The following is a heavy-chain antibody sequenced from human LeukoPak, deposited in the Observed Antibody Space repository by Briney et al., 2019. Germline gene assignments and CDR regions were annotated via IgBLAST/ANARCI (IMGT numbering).Heavy chain of an antibody. CDR3: AKDYYDSSGYSFHLYDY. J-gene: IGHJ4*02. D-gene: IGHD3-22*01. CDR1: GFTFSSYA. Sequence: GGSLRLSCAASGFTFSSYAMHWVRQAPGKGLEWVAVISYDGSNKYYADSVKGRFTISRDNSKNTLYLQMNSLRAEDTAVYYCAKDYYDSSGYSFHLYDYWGQGTLVTVSS. V-gene: IGHV3-30-3*01. CDR2: ISYDGSNK.